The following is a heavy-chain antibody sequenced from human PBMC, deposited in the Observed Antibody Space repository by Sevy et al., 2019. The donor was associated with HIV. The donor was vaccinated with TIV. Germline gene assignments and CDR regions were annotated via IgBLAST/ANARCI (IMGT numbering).Heavy chain of an antibody. Sequence: GESLKISCAGSGFSFKNVWMTWVRQTPGKGLEWVGHAKRKSDGGSIDYGSPVNGRFTISRDDSKDMLYLQMISLKTEDTGVYYCATVLGAGAAGAFEIWGQGTMVTVSS. V-gene: IGHV3-15*01. J-gene: IGHJ3*02. CDR3: ATVLGAGAAGAFEI. CDR2: AKRKSDGGSI. D-gene: IGHD1-26*01. CDR1: GFSFKNVW.